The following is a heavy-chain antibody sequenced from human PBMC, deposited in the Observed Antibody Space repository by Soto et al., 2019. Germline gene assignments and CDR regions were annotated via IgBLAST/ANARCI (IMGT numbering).Heavy chain of an antibody. CDR3: AREKIAAAGTHYYYGMDV. V-gene: IGHV5-10-1*01. J-gene: IGHJ6*02. CDR2: IDPSDSYT. CDR1: GYSFTSYW. Sequence: GESLKISCKGSGYSFTSYWISWVRQMPGKGLEWMGRIDPSDSYTNYSPSFQGHVTISADKSISTAYLQWSSLKASDTAMYYCAREKIAAAGTHYYYGMDVWGQGTTVTVSS. D-gene: IGHD6-13*01.